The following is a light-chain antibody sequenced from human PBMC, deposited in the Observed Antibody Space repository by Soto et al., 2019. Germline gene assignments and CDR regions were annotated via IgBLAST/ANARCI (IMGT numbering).Light chain of an antibody. J-gene: IGKJ1*01. CDR3: QPDKSYRT. CDR2: DAS. Sequence: DIQMTQSPSTLSASVGDRVTITCRASQSISRWLAWYQQKPGKAPKLLIYDASSLESGVPSRFSGSGSGKEVTITISSLQPDGVATYYCQPDKSYRTFGQGTKVEIK. CDR1: QSISRW. V-gene: IGKV1-5*01.